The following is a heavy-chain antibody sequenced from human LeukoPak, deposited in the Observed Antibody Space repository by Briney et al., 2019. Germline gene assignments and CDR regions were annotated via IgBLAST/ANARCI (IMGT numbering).Heavy chain of an antibody. CDR3: ARESSRYLEWLWGPYYYYYYGMDV. D-gene: IGHD3-3*01. J-gene: IGHJ6*02. V-gene: IGHV1-18*01. Sequence: ASVKVSCKASGYTFTSYGISWVRQAPGQGLEWMGWISAYNGNTNYAQKLQGRVTMTTDTSTSTAYMELRSLRSDDTAVYYCARESSRYLEWLWGPYYYYYYGMDVWGQGTTVTVSS. CDR1: GYTFTSYG. CDR2: ISAYNGNT.